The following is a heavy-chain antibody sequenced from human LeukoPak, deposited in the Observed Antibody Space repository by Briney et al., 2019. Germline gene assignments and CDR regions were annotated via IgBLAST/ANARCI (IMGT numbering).Heavy chain of an antibody. V-gene: IGHV3-21*01. Sequence: PGGSLRLSCVASGFTFSSYSMNWVRQAPGKGLEWVLSISSSSSYKYYTDSVKGRFTISRDNAKNSLYLQMNSLRAEDTAVYCCARSAAGTYYWGQGTLVTVSS. CDR1: GFTFSSYS. CDR2: ISSSSSYK. CDR3: ARSAAGTYY. D-gene: IGHD1-1*01. J-gene: IGHJ4*02.